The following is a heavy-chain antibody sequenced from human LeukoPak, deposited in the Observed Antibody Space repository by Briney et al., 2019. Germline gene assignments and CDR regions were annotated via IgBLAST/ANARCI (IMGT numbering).Heavy chain of an antibody. CDR3: ARGSSFDY. CDR1: GFTFSSSA. V-gene: IGHV3-23*01. CDR2: ISGIGVST. Sequence: PGGSLGLSCAASGFTFSSSAISWVRQAPGEGLAWVSTISGIGVSTYYADSVKGRFTISRDNSKNTLNLQMKSLRPEDTAVYYCARGSSFDYWGQGTLVTVSS. D-gene: IGHD3-16*01. J-gene: IGHJ4*02.